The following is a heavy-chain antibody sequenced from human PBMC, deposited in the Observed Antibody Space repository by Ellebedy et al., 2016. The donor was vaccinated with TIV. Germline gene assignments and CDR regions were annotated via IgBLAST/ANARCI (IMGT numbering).Heavy chain of an antibody. Sequence: GGSLRLSXEISGFIFDDYAMHWVRQAPGKGLEWVSGINWKGNSVGYADSVRGRFTVSRDNAKSSLFLQMNSLRPEDTALYYCARDRVPDTSMDYYWHYGMNAWGQGTTVTVSS. CDR1: GFIFDDYA. V-gene: IGHV3-9*01. J-gene: IGHJ6*02. CDR2: INWKGNSV. CDR3: ARDRVPDTSMDYYWHYGMNA. D-gene: IGHD5-18*01.